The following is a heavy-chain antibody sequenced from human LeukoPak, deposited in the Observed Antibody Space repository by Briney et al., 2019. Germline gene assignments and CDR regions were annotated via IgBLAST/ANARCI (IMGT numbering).Heavy chain of an antibody. J-gene: IGHJ6*03. V-gene: IGHV3-21*01. Sequence: PGGSLRLSCAASGFTFSSYSMNWVRQAPGKGLEWVSSISSSSSYIYYADSVKGRFTISRDNAKNSLYLQMNSLRAEDTAVYYCARDYYDSSGYYPYYCYMDVWGKGTTVTVSS. CDR3: ARDYYDSSGYYPYYCYMDV. CDR2: ISSSSSYI. D-gene: IGHD3-22*01. CDR1: GFTFSSYS.